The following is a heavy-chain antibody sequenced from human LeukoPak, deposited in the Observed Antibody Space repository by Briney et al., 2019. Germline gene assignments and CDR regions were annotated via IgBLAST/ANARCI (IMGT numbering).Heavy chain of an antibody. CDR1: GGSISSYY. J-gene: IGHJ4*02. V-gene: IGHV4-4*07. CDR3: ARDVGSKYDFWSGYYHIGQPIFDY. D-gene: IGHD3-3*01. CDR2: IYASGGT. Sequence: SETLSLTCAVSGGSISSYYWSWIRQPAGKGLEWIGRIYASGGTNYNPSLKSRVTMSVDTSKNQFSLKLSSVTAADTAVYYCARDVGSKYDFWSGYYHIGQPIFDYWGQGTLVTVSS.